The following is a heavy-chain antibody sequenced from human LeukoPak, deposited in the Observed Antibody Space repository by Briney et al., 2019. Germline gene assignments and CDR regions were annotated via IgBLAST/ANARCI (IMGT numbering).Heavy chain of an antibody. CDR1: GGSISSSSYY. J-gene: IGHJ3*02. CDR2: IYYSGST. CDR3: ARHVRVAGARGAFDI. Sequence: ASETLSLTCTVSGGSISSSSYYWGWIRQPPGKGLEWIGSIYYSGSTYYNPSLKSRVTISVDTSKNPFSLKLTSVTPADTTVYYCARHVRVAGARGAFDIWGQGTMVTVSS. V-gene: IGHV4-39*01. D-gene: IGHD6-19*01.